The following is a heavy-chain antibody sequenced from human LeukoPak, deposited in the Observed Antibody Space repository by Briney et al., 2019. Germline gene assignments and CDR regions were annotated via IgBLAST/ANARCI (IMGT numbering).Heavy chain of an antibody. V-gene: IGHV1-2*02. J-gene: IGHJ4*02. CDR3: AREQLVGTYYFDY. D-gene: IGHD6-6*01. CDR2: INPNSDDT. Sequence: ASVKVSCKAFGYTFTGYNMHWVRQAPGQGLEWMGWINPNSDDTNYAQNFQGRVTMTRDTSISTAYMELSRLRSDDTAVYYCAREQLVGTYYFDYWGQGTLVTVSS. CDR1: GYTFTGYN.